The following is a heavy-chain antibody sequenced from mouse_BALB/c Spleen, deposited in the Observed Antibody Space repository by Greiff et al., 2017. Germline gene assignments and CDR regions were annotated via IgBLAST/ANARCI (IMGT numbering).Heavy chain of an antibody. CDR1: GFTFSSYG. D-gene: IGHD2-4*01. CDR2: INSNGGST. J-gene: IGHJ4*01. V-gene: IGHV5-6-3*01. CDR3: ARIYYDYERRDAMDY. Sequence: EVQGVESGGGLVQPGGSLKLSCAASGFTFSSYGMSWVRQTPDKRLELVATINSNGGSTYYPDSVKGRFTISRDNAKNTLYLQMSSLKSEDTAMYYCARIYYDYERRDAMDYWGQGTSVTVSS.